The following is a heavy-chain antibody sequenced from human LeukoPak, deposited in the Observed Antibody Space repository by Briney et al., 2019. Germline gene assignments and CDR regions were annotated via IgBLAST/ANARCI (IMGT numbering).Heavy chain of an antibody. J-gene: IGHJ4*02. CDR1: GFTVSSNY. D-gene: IGHD6-19*01. CDR2: IYSGGST. CDR3: ARAALYSGWPFDY. V-gene: IGHV3-53*01. Sequence: GGSLRLSCAASGFTVSSNYMSWVRQAPGKGLEWVSVIYSGGSTYYADSVKGRFTISRDNSKNTLYLQMNSLRAEDTAVYYCARAALYSGWPFDYWGQGTLVTVS.